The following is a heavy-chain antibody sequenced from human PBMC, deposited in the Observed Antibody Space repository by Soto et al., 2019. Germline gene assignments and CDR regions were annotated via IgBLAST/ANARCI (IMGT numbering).Heavy chain of an antibody. D-gene: IGHD3-10*01. J-gene: IGHJ6*02. Sequence: GGSLRLSCAASGFTFSSYGMHWVRQAPGKGLEWVAVISYDGSNKYYADSVKGRFTISRDNSKNTLYLQMNSLRAGDTAVYYCAIYNETVNYYGSGSPRNAYYYYGMDVWGQGTTGTVSS. CDR2: ISYDGSNK. CDR1: GFTFSSYG. CDR3: AIYNETVNYYGSGSPRNAYYYYGMDV. V-gene: IGHV3-30*03.